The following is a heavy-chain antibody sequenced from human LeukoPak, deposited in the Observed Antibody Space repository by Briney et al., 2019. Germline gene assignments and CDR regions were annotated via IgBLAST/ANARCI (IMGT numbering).Heavy chain of an antibody. CDR1: GFTLSSYW. J-gene: IGHJ4*02. V-gene: IGHV3-7*01. CDR3: AREQGAVAGDY. D-gene: IGHD6-19*01. CDR2: IKQDGSEK. Sequence: GGSLRLSCAASGFTLSSYWMSWVRQAPGKGLEWVANIKQDGSEKYYVDSVKGRFTNTRDNAKNSLYLQMNGLRADDTAVYYCAREQGAVAGDYWGQGTLVTVSS.